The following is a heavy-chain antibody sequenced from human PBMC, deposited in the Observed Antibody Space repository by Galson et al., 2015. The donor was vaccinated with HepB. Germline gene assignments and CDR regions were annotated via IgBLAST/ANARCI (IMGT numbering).Heavy chain of an antibody. J-gene: IGHJ6*02. CDR1: GFTFDDFA. CDR2: ISGSGGST. Sequence: SLRLSCAASGFTFDDFAVHWVRQAPGKGLEWVSAISGSGGSTYYADSVKGRFTISRDNSKNTLYLQMNSLRAEDTAVYYCAKDVRITIFGVVMHYGMDVWGQGTTVTVSS. CDR3: AKDVRITIFGVVMHYGMDV. D-gene: IGHD3-3*01. V-gene: IGHV3-23*01.